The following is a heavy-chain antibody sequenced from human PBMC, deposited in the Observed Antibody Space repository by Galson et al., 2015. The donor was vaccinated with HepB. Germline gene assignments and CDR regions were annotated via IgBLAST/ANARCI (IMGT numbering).Heavy chain of an antibody. CDR1: GFSFSNYW. Sequence: SLRLSCAASGFSFSNYWMTWVRQAPGKGLEWVASIRHDGGDTYYVDSVEGRFTVSRDNAKSSLYLQMNSLRAEDTAIYYCARDSGEEYFDYGGQGTLVTVSS. J-gene: IGHJ4*02. D-gene: IGHD2/OR15-2a*01. CDR2: IRHDGGDT. V-gene: IGHV3-7*03. CDR3: ARDSGEEYFDY.